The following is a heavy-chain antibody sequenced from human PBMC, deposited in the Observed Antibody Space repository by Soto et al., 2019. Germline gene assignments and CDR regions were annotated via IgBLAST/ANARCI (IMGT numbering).Heavy chain of an antibody. CDR2: ISGSGGST. CDR1: GFTFSSYA. V-gene: IGHV3-23*01. J-gene: IGHJ4*02. Sequence: PGGSLRLCCAASGFTFSSYAMSGVRQALGKGLEWVSGISGSGGSTYYADSVKGHFTISRDNSKNTLYLQMNSLRTEDTAVYYCAKVEGYCSGGRCFSLGWPSDYWGQGTLVTVSS. D-gene: IGHD2-15*01. CDR3: AKVEGYCSGGRCFSLGWPSDY.